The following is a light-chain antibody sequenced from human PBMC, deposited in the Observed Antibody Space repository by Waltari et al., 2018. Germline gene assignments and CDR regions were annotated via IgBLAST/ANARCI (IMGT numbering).Light chain of an antibody. V-gene: IGKV1-27*01. CDR2: AAS. CDR1: QGISNY. CDR3: QKYNSAPRA. J-gene: IGKJ1*01. Sequence: DIQMTQSPSSLPASVGDRVTITCRPSQGISNYLAWYQQKPGKVPKLLIYAASTLQSGVPSRFSGSGSGTDFTLTISSLQPEGVATYYCQKYNSAPRAFGQGTKVEIK.